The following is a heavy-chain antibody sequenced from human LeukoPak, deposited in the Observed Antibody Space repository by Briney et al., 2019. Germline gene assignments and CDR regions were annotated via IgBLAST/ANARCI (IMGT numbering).Heavy chain of an antibody. D-gene: IGHD5-18*01. J-gene: IGHJ4*02. CDR3: ARGTAIHPGLYFDY. V-gene: IGHV1-2*02. Sequence: ASVKVSCKASGYTFTSYDINWVRQATGQGLEWMGWMNPNSGGTNYAQKFQGRVTMTRDTSISTAYMELSRLRSDDTAVYYCARGTAIHPGLYFDYWGQGTLVTVSS. CDR2: MNPNSGGT. CDR1: GYTFTSYD.